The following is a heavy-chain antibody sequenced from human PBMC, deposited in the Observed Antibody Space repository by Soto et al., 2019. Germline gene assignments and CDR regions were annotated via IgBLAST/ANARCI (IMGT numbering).Heavy chain of an antibody. D-gene: IGHD1-7*01. CDR3: ARENYGGPIDY. CDR2: ISSSSSYI. J-gene: IGHJ4*02. CDR1: GFTFSSYS. V-gene: IGHV3-21*04. Sequence: GGSLRLSCAASGFTFSSYSMNWVRQAPGKGLEWVSSISSSSSYIYYADSVKGRFTISRHNSKNTLYLQMNSLRAEDTAVYYCARENYGGPIDYWGQGTLVTVSS.